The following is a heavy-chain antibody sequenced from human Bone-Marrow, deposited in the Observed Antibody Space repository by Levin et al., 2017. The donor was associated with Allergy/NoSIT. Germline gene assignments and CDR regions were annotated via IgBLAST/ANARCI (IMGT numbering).Heavy chain of an antibody. CDR1: GYTFTSYY. D-gene: IGHD6-19*01. J-gene: IGHJ3*02. V-gene: IGHV1-46*01. CDR2: INPSGGST. CDR3: ARESGEYSSGWYVGWGAFDI. Sequence: ASVKVSCKASGYTFTSYYMHWVRQAPGQGLEWMGIINPSGGSTSYAQKFQGRVTMTRDTSTSTVYMELSSLRSEDTAVYYCARESGEYSSGWYVGWGAFDIWGQGTMVTVSS.